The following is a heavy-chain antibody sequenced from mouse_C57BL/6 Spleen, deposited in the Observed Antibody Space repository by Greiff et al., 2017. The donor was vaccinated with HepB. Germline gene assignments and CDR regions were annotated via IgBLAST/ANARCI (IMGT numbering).Heavy chain of an antibody. CDR1: GYAFSSYW. CDR2: IYPGDGDT. Sequence: QVQLKESGAELVKPGASVKISCKASGYAFSSYWMNWVKQRPGKGLEWIGQIYPGDGDTNYNGKFKGKATLTADKSSSTAYMQLSSLTSEDSAVYFCARKTTTVVGAMDYWGQGTSVTVSS. V-gene: IGHV1-80*01. D-gene: IGHD1-1*01. J-gene: IGHJ4*01. CDR3: ARKTTTVVGAMDY.